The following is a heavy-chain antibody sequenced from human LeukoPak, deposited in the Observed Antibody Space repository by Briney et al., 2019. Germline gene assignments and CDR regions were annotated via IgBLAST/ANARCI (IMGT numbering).Heavy chain of an antibody. CDR1: GFTFSSFG. CDR2: IWYDASNK. J-gene: IGHJ5*02. V-gene: IGHV3-33*01. Sequence: GGSLRLSCAASGFTFSSFGMHWVRQAPGKGLEWVAVIWYDASNKYYADSVKGRFTISRDNSKNTLYLQMNSLRDDDTAVYYCAALWFGLWGQGTLVTVSS. CDR3: AALWFGL.